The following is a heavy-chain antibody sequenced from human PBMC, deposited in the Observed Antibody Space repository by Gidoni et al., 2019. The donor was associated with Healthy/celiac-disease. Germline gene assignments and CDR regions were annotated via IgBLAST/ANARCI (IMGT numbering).Heavy chain of an antibody. CDR3: ASYYCSGGSCYEYDFDY. CDR2: ISSSSSYI. Sequence: EVQLVESGGGLVKPGGSLRLSCAASGFTFSSYSMNWVRQAPGKGLEWVSSISSSSSYIYYADSVKGRFTISRDNAKNSLYLQMNSLRAEDTAVYYCASYYCSGGSCYEYDFDYWGQGTLVTVSS. D-gene: IGHD2-15*01. CDR1: GFTFSSYS. J-gene: IGHJ4*02. V-gene: IGHV3-21*01.